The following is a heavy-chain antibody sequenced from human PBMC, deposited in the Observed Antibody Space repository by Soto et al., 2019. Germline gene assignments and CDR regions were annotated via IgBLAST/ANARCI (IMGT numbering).Heavy chain of an antibody. Sequence: QVQLVESGGGVVQPGRSLRLSCAASGFTLSRYGMHWVRQAPGKGLEWVAFISYDGSNRYYADSVKGRFTISRDNSENTLYLQMNSLRAEDTAVYYCAKVFYPYEIVLIVPDYWGQGTLVTVSS. D-gene: IGHD2-8*01. CDR2: ISYDGSNR. V-gene: IGHV3-30*18. J-gene: IGHJ4*02. CDR3: AKVFYPYEIVLIVPDY. CDR1: GFTLSRYG.